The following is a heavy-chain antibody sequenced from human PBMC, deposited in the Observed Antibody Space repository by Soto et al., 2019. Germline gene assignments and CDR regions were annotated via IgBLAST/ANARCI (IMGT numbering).Heavy chain of an antibody. V-gene: IGHV3-48*01. CDR2: ISSSRSTI. Sequence: EVQLVESGGGLVQPGGSLRLSCAASGFTFSSYSMNWVRQAPGKGLEWVSYISSSRSTIYYADSVKGRFTISRDNAKNSLYLQMNSLRAEDTVVYYCARDCPGSSTTCYGNEWFDSWGQGTLVTVSS. J-gene: IGHJ5*01. CDR1: GFTFSSYS. CDR3: ARDCPGSSTTCYGNEWFDS. D-gene: IGHD2-2*01.